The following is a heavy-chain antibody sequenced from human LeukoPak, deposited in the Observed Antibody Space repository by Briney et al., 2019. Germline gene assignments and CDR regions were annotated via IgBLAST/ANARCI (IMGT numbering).Heavy chain of an antibody. J-gene: IGHJ6*02. Sequence: SQTLSLTCTVSGGSISSGSYYWSWIRQPAGKGLEWIGRIYTSGSTNYNPSLKSRVTISVDTSKNQFSLKLSSVTAADTAVYYCARARGVAARPGAPYYYYYGMDAWGQGTTVTVSS. CDR2: IYTSGST. D-gene: IGHD6-6*01. CDR1: GGSISSGSYY. V-gene: IGHV4-61*02. CDR3: ARARGVAARPGAPYYYYYGMDA.